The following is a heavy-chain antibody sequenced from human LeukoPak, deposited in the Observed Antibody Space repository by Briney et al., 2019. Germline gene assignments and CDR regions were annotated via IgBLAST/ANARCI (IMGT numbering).Heavy chain of an antibody. J-gene: IGHJ3*01. V-gene: IGHV4-4*07. CDR3: AREGEWELHAQVDAFDV. CDR2: IYTSGST. CDR1: GGSISSYY. Sequence: SETLSLTCTVSGGSISSYYWSWIRQPAGKGLEWIGRIYTSGSTNYNPSLKSRATMSVDTSKNQFSLKLSSVTAADTAVYYCAREGEWELHAQVDAFDVWGQGTMVTVSS. D-gene: IGHD1-26*01.